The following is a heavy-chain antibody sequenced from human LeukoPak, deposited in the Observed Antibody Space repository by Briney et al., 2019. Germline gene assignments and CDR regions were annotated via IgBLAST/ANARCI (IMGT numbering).Heavy chain of an antibody. V-gene: IGHV4-39*07. CDR1: GGSISSSSYY. CDR2: IYYSGST. Sequence: SETLSPTCTVSGGSISSSSYYWGWIRQPPGKGLEWTGSIYYSGSTYYNPSLKSRVTISVDTSKNQFSVNLSSVTAADTAVYYCARAPLNTNGGWLDPWGQGTLVTVSS. CDR3: ARAPLNTNGGWLDP. D-gene: IGHD2-8*01. J-gene: IGHJ5*02.